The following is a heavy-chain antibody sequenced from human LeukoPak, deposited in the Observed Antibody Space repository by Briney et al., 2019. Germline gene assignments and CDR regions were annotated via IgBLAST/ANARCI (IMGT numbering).Heavy chain of an antibody. V-gene: IGHV1-69*06. CDR1: GGTFSSYA. CDR2: IIPIFGTA. CDR3: ARGEMATIQGHYYYYMDV. D-gene: IGHD5-24*01. J-gene: IGHJ6*03. Sequence: ASVKVSCKASGGTFSSYAISWVRQAPGQGLEWMGGIIPIFGTANYAQKFQGRVTITADKSTSTAYMELSSLRSEDAAVYYCARGEMATIQGHYYYYMDVWGKGTTVTVSS.